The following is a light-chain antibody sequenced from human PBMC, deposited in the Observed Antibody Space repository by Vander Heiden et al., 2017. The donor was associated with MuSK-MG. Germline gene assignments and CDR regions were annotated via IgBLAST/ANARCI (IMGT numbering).Light chain of an antibody. J-gene: IGKJ2*01. V-gene: IGKV1-33*01. Sequence: DIQMTQSPSSLSASVGDRVIITCQAHQDINNYLSWYQQKAGTTPKLLITDADNVKRGVPSRFSGGGSGTHFTLTIRNLRPEDVAVYYCLQYDTLPYTFGQGTRLEIK. CDR3: LQYDTLPYT. CDR2: DAD. CDR1: QDINNY.